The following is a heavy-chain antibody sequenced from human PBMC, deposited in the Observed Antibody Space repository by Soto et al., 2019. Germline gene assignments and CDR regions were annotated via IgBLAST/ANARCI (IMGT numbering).Heavy chain of an antibody. V-gene: IGHV4-61*08. CDR3: ARDGGGYSYGYFDY. Sequence: PSETLSLTCTVSGYSISSGGYYWSWIRQPPGKGLEWIGYIYYSGSTNYNPSLKSRVTISVDTSKNQFSLKLSSVTAADTAVYYCARDGGGYSYGYFDYWGQGTLVTVSS. D-gene: IGHD5-18*01. CDR1: GYSISSGGYY. J-gene: IGHJ4*02. CDR2: IYYSGST.